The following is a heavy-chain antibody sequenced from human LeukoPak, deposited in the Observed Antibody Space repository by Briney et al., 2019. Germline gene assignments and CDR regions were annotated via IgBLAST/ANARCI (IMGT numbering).Heavy chain of an antibody. CDR2: INPNSGGT. J-gene: IGHJ4*02. CDR3: ARDYEKDIVVVPAD. CDR1: GYTSTGYY. Sequence: ASVKVSCKASGYTSTGYYMHWVRQAPGQGLEWMGWINPNSGGTNYAQKFQGWVTMTTDTSTSTAYMELRSLRSDDTAVYYCARDYEKDIVVVPADWGQGTLVTVSS. D-gene: IGHD2-2*01. V-gene: IGHV1-2*04.